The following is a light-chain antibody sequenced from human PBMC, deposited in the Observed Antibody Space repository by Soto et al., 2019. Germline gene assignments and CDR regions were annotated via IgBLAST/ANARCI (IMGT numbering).Light chain of an antibody. CDR2: DVS. CDR3: SSYTSSSILYV. Sequence: TQSASVSASPGQSITISCTGTSSDVGGYNYVSWYQQHPGKAPKLMIYDVSNRPSGVSNRFSGSKSGNTASLTISGLQAEDEADYYCSSYTSSSILYVFGTGTEVTVL. J-gene: IGLJ1*01. V-gene: IGLV2-14*01. CDR1: SSDVGGYNY.